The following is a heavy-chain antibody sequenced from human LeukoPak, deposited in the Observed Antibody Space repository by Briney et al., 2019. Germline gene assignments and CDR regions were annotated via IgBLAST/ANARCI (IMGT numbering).Heavy chain of an antibody. V-gene: IGHV4-39*01. J-gene: IGHJ4*02. Sequence: SETLSLTCTVSGGSISSSSYYWGWIRQPPGKGLEWIGSIYYSGSTYYNPSLKSRVTISVDTSKNQFSLKLSSVTAADTAVYYCAGHGTGTFDYWGQGTLVTVSS. CDR2: IYYSGST. CDR3: AGHGTGTFDY. CDR1: GGSISSSSYY. D-gene: IGHD3/OR15-3a*01.